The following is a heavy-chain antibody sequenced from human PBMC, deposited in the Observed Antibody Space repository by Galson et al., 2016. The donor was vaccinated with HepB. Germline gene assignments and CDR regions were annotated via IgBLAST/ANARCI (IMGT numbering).Heavy chain of an antibody. D-gene: IGHD3-10*01. CDR1: GFSLDTREMT. Sequence: PALVKPTQTLTLTCVFSGFSLDTREMTVGWIRQPPGKALEWLARLDWDDDKVYNSLLETRLTVSKDTTRNQVVLSMPNMDPVDTATYYCARLRMGSGLRTFDYWGRGLFVTVSS. CDR3: ARLRMGSGLRTFDY. V-gene: IGHV2-70*04. J-gene: IGHJ4*02. CDR2: LDWDDDK.